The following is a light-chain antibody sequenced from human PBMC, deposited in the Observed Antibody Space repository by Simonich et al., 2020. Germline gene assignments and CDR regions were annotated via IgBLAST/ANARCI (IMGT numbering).Light chain of an antibody. V-gene: IGLV2-23*01. CDR3: CSYAGSSTVV. CDR2: EGS. J-gene: IGLJ2*01. CDR1: SSAVGSYKL. Sequence: QSALTQPAFVSGSPGQSITISCTGTSSAVGSYKLVSCYQQHPGKAHKLMIYEGSKRPSGVSNRFSGSKSGNTASLTISGLQAEDEADYYCCSYAGSSTVVFGGGTKLTVL.